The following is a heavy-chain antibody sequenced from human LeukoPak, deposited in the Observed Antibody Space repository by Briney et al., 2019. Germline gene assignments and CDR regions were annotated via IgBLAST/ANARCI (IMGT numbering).Heavy chain of an antibody. J-gene: IGHJ4*02. CDR3: ARAPPTGPFDY. CDR1: GFTFSSYS. V-gene: IGHV3-21*01. CDR2: ISNSSSYI. D-gene: IGHD3-10*01. Sequence: GGSLRLSCAASGFTFSSYSMNWVRQAPAKGLEWVSSISNSSSYIYYADSVKGRFTISRDNAKNSLYLQMNSLRAEDTAVYYCARAPPTGPFDYWGQGTLVTVSS.